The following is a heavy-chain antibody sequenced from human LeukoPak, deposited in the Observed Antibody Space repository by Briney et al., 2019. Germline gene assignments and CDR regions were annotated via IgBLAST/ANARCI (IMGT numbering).Heavy chain of an antibody. CDR2: ISYDGSDK. Sequence: GGSLRLSCAASGFTFSSYGMHWVRQAPGKGLEWVAVISYDGSDKYCADSVKGRFTISRDNSKNTLYLQMNSLRSDDTAVYYCARYPVSFSSSWHYYFDYWGQGTLVTVSS. V-gene: IGHV3-30*03. J-gene: IGHJ4*02. CDR3: ARYPVSFSSSWHYYFDY. CDR1: GFTFSSYG. D-gene: IGHD6-13*01.